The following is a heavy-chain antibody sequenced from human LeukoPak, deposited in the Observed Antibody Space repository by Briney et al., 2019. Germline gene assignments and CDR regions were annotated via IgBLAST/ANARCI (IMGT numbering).Heavy chain of an antibody. CDR3: AKEAPHCSSTSCYVEF. CDR2: ISGGSGST. V-gene: IGHV3-23*01. D-gene: IGHD2-2*01. CDR1: GFTFSSYA. J-gene: IGHJ4*02. Sequence: GGSLRLSCAASGFTFSSYAMSWVRQAPGKGLAWVSTISGGSGSTYCADSVKGRFTISRDNSKNTLYLQMNSLRDEDTAVYYCAKEAPHCSSTSCYVEFWGQGTLVTVSS.